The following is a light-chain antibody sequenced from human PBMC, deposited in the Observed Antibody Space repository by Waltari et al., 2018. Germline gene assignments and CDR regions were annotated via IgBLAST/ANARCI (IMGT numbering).Light chain of an antibody. Sequence: QSPLTQPASVSASPGQSITISCTGTSSDIANDNLVTWYQQHSGKVPKLIIYDVTQRPSGVSDRFSGSKSGNAASLTISGLQEDDEADYYCCSYAVSSTLVFGGGTKVTVL. CDR3: CSYAVSSTLV. CDR2: DVT. V-gene: IGLV2-23*02. CDR1: SSDIANDNL. J-gene: IGLJ2*01.